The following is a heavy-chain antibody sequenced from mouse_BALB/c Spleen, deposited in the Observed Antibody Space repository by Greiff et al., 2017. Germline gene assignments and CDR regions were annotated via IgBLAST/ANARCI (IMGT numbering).Heavy chain of an antibody. D-gene: IGHD2-3*01. V-gene: IGHV1-82*01. Sequence: VQLQQSGPELVKPGASVKISCKASGYAFSSSWMNWVKQRPGQGLEWIGRIYPGDGDTNYNGKFKGKATLTADKSSSTAYMQLSSLTSVDSAVYFCARGDGYYGFAYWGQGTLVTVSA. CDR2: IYPGDGDT. J-gene: IGHJ3*01. CDR1: GYAFSSSW. CDR3: ARGDGYYGFAY.